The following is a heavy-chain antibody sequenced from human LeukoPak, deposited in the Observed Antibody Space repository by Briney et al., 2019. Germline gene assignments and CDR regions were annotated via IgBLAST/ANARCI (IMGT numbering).Heavy chain of an antibody. J-gene: IGHJ6*03. D-gene: IGHD6-13*01. CDR1: GFTFSSYW. V-gene: IGHV3-7*01. Sequence: PGGSLRLSCAASGFTFSSYWMSWVRQAPGKGLEWVANIKQDGSEKYYVDSVKGRFTISRDNAKNSLYLQMNSLRAEDTAVYYCARDVRDSSSWHYYYYYMDVWGKGTTVTVSS. CDR3: ARDVRDSSSWHYYYYYMDV. CDR2: IKQDGSEK.